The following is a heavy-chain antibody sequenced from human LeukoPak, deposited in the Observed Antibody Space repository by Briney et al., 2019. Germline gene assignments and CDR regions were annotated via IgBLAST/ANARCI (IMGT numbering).Heavy chain of an antibody. J-gene: IGHJ5*02. Sequence: GESLKISCKGSGYSFTSYWIGWVRQMPGKGLEWMGIIYPGDSDTRYNPSFQGQVTISADKSISTAYLQWSSLKASDTAMYYCARQGYSSSWFVRYNWFDPWGQGTLVTVSS. D-gene: IGHD6-13*01. CDR2: IYPGDSDT. CDR3: ARQGYSSSWFVRYNWFDP. V-gene: IGHV5-51*01. CDR1: GYSFTSYW.